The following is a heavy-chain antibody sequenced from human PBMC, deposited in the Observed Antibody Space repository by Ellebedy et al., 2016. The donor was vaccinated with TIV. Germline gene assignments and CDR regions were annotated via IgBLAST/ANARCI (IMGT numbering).Heavy chain of an antibody. V-gene: IGHV1-8*01. CDR3: ARGYYYDSSGYPTASLEYYFDY. J-gene: IGHJ4*02. CDR1: GYTFTSYD. CDR2: MNPNSGNT. Sequence: AASVKVSCKASGYTFTSYDINWVRQATGHGLEWMGWMNPNSGNTGYAQKFQGRVTMTRNTSISTAYMELSSLRSEDTAVYYCARGYYYDSSGYPTASLEYYFDYWGQGTLVTVSS. D-gene: IGHD3-22*01.